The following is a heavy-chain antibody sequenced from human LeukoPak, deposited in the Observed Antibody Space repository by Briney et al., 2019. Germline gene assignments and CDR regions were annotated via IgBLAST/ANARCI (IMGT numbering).Heavy chain of an antibody. Sequence: ASVKVSCKVSGYTLTELSMHWVRQAPGKGLEWMGGFDPEDGETIYAQKFQGRVTMTEDTSTDTAYMELSSLRSEDTAVYYCATTVAFVGSEQLAFDYWGQGTLVTVSS. CDR1: GYTLTELS. CDR2: FDPEDGET. V-gene: IGHV1-24*01. D-gene: IGHD6-6*01. CDR3: ATTVAFVGSEQLAFDY. J-gene: IGHJ4*02.